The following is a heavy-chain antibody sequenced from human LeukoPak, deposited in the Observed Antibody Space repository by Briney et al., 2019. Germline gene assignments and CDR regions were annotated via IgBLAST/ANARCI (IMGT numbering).Heavy chain of an antibody. CDR3: ARNFERTRGWFDP. Sequence: SETLSLTCTVSGGSISGYYWSWIRQPPGKGLEWIGYIHYSGSTDYNPSLKSRVTISADTSKNQFSLKLSSVTAADAAVYYCARNFERTRGWFDPWGREPWSPSPQ. J-gene: IGHJ5*02. D-gene: IGHD2-2*01. CDR1: GGSISGYY. V-gene: IGHV4-59*01. CDR2: IHYSGST.